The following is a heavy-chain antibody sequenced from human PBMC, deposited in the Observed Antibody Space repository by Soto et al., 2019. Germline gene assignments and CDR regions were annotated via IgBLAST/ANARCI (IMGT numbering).Heavy chain of an antibody. CDR2: IIGGDGDK. J-gene: IGHJ5*01. V-gene: IGHV3-23*01. D-gene: IGHD3-9*01. CDR1: GFTFRTFT. CDR3: AKDRDPDGIWTFDS. Sequence: EVQLLEHGGQLVQPGESLRLSCAASGFTFRTFTMNWVRQAPGKGLEWVSGIIGGDGDKFYSDSVKGRFTISRDNSKDMLFLQMSSLRVDDTAVYYCAKDRDPDGIWTFDSWAQGTLVTVSS.